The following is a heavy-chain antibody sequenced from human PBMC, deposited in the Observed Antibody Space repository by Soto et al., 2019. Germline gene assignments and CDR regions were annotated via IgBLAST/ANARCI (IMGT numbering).Heavy chain of an antibody. CDR2: IIPIFGTA. D-gene: IGHD3-22*01. CDR1: GGTFSSYA. J-gene: IGHJ6*02. CDR3: ARAQDYYDSSGSDSFPYYYGMDV. V-gene: IGHV1-69*06. Sequence: SVKVSCKASGGTFSSYAISWVRQAPGQGLEWMGGIIPIFGTANYAQKFQGRVTITADKSTSTAYMELSSLRSEDTAVYYCARAQDYYDSSGSDSFPYYYGMDVWGQGTTVTVSS.